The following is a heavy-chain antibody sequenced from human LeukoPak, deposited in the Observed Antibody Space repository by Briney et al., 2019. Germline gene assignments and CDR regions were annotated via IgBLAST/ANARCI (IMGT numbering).Heavy chain of an antibody. CDR2: IGGDADGA. Sequence: GGSLRLSCAASGFTVTNFAIAWVRQAPGKGLEWVAAIGGDADGATYPDRVRGRFFLSRDSSKNTLYLQMNVLTVEDTAVYHCVHPTGEGWFYFPYWGQGTPVTVSS. D-gene: IGHD7-27*01. J-gene: IGHJ4*02. V-gene: IGHV3-23*01. CDR1: GFTVTNFA. CDR3: VHPTGEGWFYFPY.